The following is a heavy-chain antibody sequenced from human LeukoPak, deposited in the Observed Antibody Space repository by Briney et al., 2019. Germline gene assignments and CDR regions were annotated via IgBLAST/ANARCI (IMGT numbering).Heavy chain of an antibody. D-gene: IGHD6-19*01. CDR1: GFTFSDYY. V-gene: IGHV3-11*04. Sequence: KSGGSLRLSCAASGFTFSDYYMSWIRQAPGKGLEWVSYISSSGSTIYYADSVKGRFTISRDNAKNTLYLQMNSLRAEDTAVYYCARAVAGTNALDIWGQGTLVTVSS. CDR2: ISSSGSTI. J-gene: IGHJ3*02. CDR3: ARAVAGTNALDI.